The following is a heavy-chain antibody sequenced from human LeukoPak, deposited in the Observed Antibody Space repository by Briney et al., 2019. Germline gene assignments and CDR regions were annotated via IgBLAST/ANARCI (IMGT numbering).Heavy chain of an antibody. V-gene: IGHV3-21*01. J-gene: IGHJ4*02. CDR1: GFIFSSYN. CDR2: ISSSSNYI. CDR3: ARDAYSSSSFDL. Sequence: GGSLRLSCAASGFIFSSYNMNWVRQAPGKGLEWVSSISSSSNYIYYGDSVKGRFTISRDNAKNSLYLQMNSLGAEDTALYYCARDAYSSSSFDLWGQGTLVTVSS. D-gene: IGHD6-6*01.